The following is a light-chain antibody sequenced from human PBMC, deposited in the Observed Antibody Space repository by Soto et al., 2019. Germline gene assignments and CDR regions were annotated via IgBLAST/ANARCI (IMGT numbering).Light chain of an antibody. V-gene: IGKV1-5*03. CDR2: KAS. J-gene: IGKJ2*01. Sequence: DIKLTQSPSTLSASVGDRVTITCRVSQSISSWLAWYQQKPGKAPKLLIYKASSLESGVPSRFSGSGSGTEFTLTISSLQPDDFATYYCQQYNSYPMYTFGQGTKLEIK. CDR1: QSISSW. CDR3: QQYNSYPMYT.